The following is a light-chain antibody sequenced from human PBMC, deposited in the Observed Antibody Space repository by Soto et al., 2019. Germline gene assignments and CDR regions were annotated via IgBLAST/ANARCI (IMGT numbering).Light chain of an antibody. CDR1: QSVSNNY. CDR2: GAS. V-gene: IGKV3-20*01. J-gene: IGKJ4*01. CDR3: QQYASSPVT. Sequence: ENVLTQSPGTLSLSPGDRASLSCRASQSVSNNYLAWHQQRPGQAPRHLIFGASNRATGVPDRFTGSASGTDFTLTISRLQPEDFALYFCQQYASSPVTFGGGTKVDIK.